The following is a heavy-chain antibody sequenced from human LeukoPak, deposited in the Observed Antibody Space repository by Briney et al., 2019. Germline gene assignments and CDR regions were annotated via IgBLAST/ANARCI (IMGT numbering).Heavy chain of an antibody. D-gene: IGHD2-2*01. J-gene: IGHJ4*02. Sequence: GGSLRLSCAASGFTFSSYGMHWVRQAPGKGLEWVAFIRYDGSNKYYADSVKGRFTISRDNSKNTLYLQMNSLRAEDTAVYYRAKSASPGTSCSDYWGQGTLVTVSS. CDR3: AKSASPGTSCSDY. CDR1: GFTFSSYG. CDR2: IRYDGSNK. V-gene: IGHV3-30*02.